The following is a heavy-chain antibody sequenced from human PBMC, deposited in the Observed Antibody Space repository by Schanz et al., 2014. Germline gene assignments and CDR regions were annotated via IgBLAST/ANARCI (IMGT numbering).Heavy chain of an antibody. Sequence: EVQLLESGGGLVQPGGSLRLSCASSGFSFTTYAMSWVRQAPGKGLEWVSAISGGGGTTYYTDPVKGRFAISRDNSKSTLYLQMNSLRAEDTAVYYCAKDGPGGSGSYSADGGMDVWGQGTTVTVSS. J-gene: IGHJ6*02. V-gene: IGHV3-23*01. CDR2: ISGGGGTT. CDR1: GFSFTTYA. CDR3: AKDGPGGSGSYSADGGMDV. D-gene: IGHD3-10*01.